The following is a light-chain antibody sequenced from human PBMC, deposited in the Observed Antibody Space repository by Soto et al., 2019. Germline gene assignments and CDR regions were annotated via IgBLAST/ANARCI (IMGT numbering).Light chain of an antibody. Sequence: DLQITQSPSSLSAPIADTVTITFWASQRISTYLNWYQQKPGKAPKLLIYAASNLQSGVPSTFSGSGSGTDFSLTISSLQTEDFATYFCKQSYSTPRTFGGGTKVDIK. J-gene: IGKJ4*01. V-gene: IGKV1-39*01. CDR2: AAS. CDR1: QRISTY. CDR3: KQSYSTPRT.